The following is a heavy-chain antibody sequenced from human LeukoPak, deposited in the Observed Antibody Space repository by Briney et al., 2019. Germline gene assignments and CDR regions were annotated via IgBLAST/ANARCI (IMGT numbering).Heavy chain of an antibody. V-gene: IGHV1-69*13. CDR2: IIPIFGTA. J-gene: IGHJ4*02. CDR1: GGTFSSYA. CDR3: ARGGYSYGLYYFDY. D-gene: IGHD5-18*01. Sequence: GASVTVSCKASGGTFSSYAISWVRQAPGQGLEWMGGIIPIFGTANYAQKFQGRVTITADESTSTAYMELSSLRSEDTAVYYCARGGYSYGLYYFDYWGQGTLVTVSS.